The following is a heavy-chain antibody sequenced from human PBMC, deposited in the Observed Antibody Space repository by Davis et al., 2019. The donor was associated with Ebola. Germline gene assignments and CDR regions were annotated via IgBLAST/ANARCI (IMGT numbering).Heavy chain of an antibody. CDR3: ARDPGRITIFGVVTSDHYFDY. V-gene: IGHV1-46*01. CDR2: INPSGGST. Sequence: ASVKVSCKASGYTFTSYYMHWVRQAPGQGLEWMGIINPSGGSTSYAQKFQGRVTMTRDTSTSTVYMELSSLRSEDTAVYYCARDPGRITIFGVVTSDHYFDYWGQETLVTVSS. J-gene: IGHJ4*02. CDR1: GYTFTSYY. D-gene: IGHD3-3*01.